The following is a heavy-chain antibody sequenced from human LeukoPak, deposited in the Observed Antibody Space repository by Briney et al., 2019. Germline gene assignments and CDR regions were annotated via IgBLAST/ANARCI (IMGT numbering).Heavy chain of an antibody. Sequence: SLRLSCAASGFTFGDHAMSWVRQAPGKGLEWVGFIRSKAYGGTTEYAASVKGRFTISRDDSKSIAYLQMNSLKTEDTAVYYCNRGPIQLWLYYGMDVWGQGTTVIVSS. V-gene: IGHV3-49*04. J-gene: IGHJ6*02. CDR2: IRSKAYGGTT. CDR3: NRGPIQLWLYYGMDV. CDR1: GFTFGDHA. D-gene: IGHD5-18*01.